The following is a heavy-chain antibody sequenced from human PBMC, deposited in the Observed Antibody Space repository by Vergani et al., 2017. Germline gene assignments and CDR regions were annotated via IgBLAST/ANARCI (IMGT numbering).Heavy chain of an antibody. CDR2: IYGSGNI. Sequence: QVHLQEAGPGLVKPAETLSLTCTVSGVSVSSTAFYWNWIRQPAGKGLEWIGRIYGSGNINYNPSLESRVTISRDTSKNQFSLKLHSVTAADAALYFCASIARAPTRRNPPPDYWGQGILVTVSS. J-gene: IGHJ4*02. CDR1: GVSVSSTAFY. CDR3: ASIARAPTRRNPPPDY. D-gene: IGHD3-16*02. V-gene: IGHV4-61*10.